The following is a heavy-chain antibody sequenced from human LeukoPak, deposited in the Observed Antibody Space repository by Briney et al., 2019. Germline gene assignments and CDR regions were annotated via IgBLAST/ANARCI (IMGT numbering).Heavy chain of an antibody. Sequence: SETLSLTCTVSGGSINNYYWSWIRQPPGKGLEWIGYIYYSGGDMNYNPSLKSRLTISVDTSKNQISLMLTSMTAAETAVYYCAREPAATAAFDIWAQAAMVTVSS. CDR3: AREPAATAAFDI. CDR1: GGSINNYY. D-gene: IGHD5-18*01. CDR2: IYYSGGDM. J-gene: IGHJ3*02. V-gene: IGHV4-59*12.